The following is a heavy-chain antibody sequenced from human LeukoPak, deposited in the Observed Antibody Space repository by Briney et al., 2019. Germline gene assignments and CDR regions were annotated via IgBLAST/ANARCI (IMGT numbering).Heavy chain of an antibody. J-gene: IGHJ4*02. Sequence: PGGSLRLSCVASGFSVSNDYMSWVRQAPGKGLEWVSVIYTDGRTFYADCVRGRFSISRDNPKNTLYLQMNSLRVDDTAIYYCSRVRPYGGLNGFDYWGQGTLVTVTS. D-gene: IGHD4/OR15-4a*01. V-gene: IGHV3-53*01. CDR1: GFSVSNDY. CDR3: SRVRPYGGLNGFDY. CDR2: IYTDGRT.